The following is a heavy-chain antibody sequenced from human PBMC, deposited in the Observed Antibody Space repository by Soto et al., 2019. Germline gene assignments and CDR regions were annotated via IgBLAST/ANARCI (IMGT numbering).Heavy chain of an antibody. V-gene: IGHV4-59*01. Sequence: SETLSLTCTVSGGSISSYYWSWIRQPPGKGLEWIGCIYYSGSTNYNPSLKSRVTISVDTSKNQFTLNLRSVTAADTAVYYCARGRWLQLIYFDYWGKGTLVTV. D-gene: IGHD5-12*01. CDR1: GGSISSYY. CDR3: ARGRWLQLIYFDY. J-gene: IGHJ4*02. CDR2: IYYSGST.